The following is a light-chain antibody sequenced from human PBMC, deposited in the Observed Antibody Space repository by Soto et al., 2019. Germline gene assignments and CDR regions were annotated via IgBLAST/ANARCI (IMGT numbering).Light chain of an antibody. V-gene: IGKV3-15*01. CDR2: DAS. Sequence: EIVMTQSPVTLSVSPGERATLSCRASQSVRSNLAWYQQKPGQAPRLLMYDASTRATGIPARFSGSGSGTEFTLTISSLQSEDFAVYYCQQYNYWPPWTFGQATKVDIK. CDR1: QSVRSN. CDR3: QQYNYWPPWT. J-gene: IGKJ1*01.